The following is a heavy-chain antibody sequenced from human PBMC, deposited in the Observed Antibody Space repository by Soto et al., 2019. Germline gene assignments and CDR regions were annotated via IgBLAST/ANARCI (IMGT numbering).Heavy chain of an antibody. V-gene: IGHV4-4*02. CDR2: IYHSGST. J-gene: IGHJ6*02. CDR1: GGSISSSNW. CDR3: ASSYSSSWYYYGMDV. D-gene: IGHD6-13*01. Sequence: QVQLQESGPGLVKPSGTLSLTCAVSGGSISSSNWWSWVRQPPGKGLEWIGEIYHSGSTNYNPSLTSRVTISVDKSKNHFSLKLSSVTAADTAVYYCASSYSSSWYYYGMDVWGQGTTVTVSS.